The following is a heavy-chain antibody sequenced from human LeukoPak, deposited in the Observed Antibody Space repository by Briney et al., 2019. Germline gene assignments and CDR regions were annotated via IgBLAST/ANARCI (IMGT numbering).Heavy chain of an antibody. J-gene: IGHJ6*03. V-gene: IGHV3-30*02. Sequence: QPGGSLRLSCAASGFTFSSYGMHWVRQAPGKGLEWVAFIRYDGSNKYYADSVKGRFTISRDNSKNTLYLQMNSLRAEDTAVYYCAKDTVKVTTIRRVPHHMDVWGKGTTVTISS. CDR2: IRYDGSNK. D-gene: IGHD5-12*01. CDR1: GFTFSSYG. CDR3: AKDTVKVTTIRRVPHHMDV.